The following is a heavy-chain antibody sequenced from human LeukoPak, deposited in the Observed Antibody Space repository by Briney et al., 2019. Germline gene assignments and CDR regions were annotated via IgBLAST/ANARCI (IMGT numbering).Heavy chain of an antibody. V-gene: IGHV4-34*01. CDR3: AREWSSFDY. CDR1: GGSFSGYY. J-gene: IGHJ4*02. Sequence: SETLSLTCAVYGGSFSGYYWSWIRQPPGKGLEWIGEINHSGSTNYNPSLNSRVTISVDTSKNQLSLKLTSVTAADTAVYYCAREWSSFDYWGQGTLVTVSS. CDR2: INHSGST. D-gene: IGHD3-10*01.